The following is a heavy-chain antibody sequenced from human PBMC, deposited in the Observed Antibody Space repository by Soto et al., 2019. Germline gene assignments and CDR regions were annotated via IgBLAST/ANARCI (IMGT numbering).Heavy chain of an antibody. CDR3: AKMSSENYYDPVFS. V-gene: IGHV3-11*01. CDR1: GFTFSDYY. J-gene: IGHJ4*02. Sequence: QVQLVESGGGLVKTSGSLRIACAASGFTFSDYYMSGVRQAPGKGLEWVSYISSSGNTIYYADSVKGRFTISRDNAKNSVYLQMNSLRAEDTALYFCAKMSSENYYDPVFSWGQGTLVTVSS. CDR2: ISSSGNTI. D-gene: IGHD3-22*01.